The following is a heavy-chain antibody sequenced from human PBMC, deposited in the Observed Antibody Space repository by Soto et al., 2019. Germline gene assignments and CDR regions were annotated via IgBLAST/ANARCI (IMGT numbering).Heavy chain of an antibody. Sequence: PSETLSLTCTVSGDSLSTYYRSWIRQPAGERLEWIGRIHDTGRTNYNPSLKSRFTMSVDTSKNQFSLRVNSVTAAATAVYYCARESVSGTYRFDSWGQGTLVTAPQ. CDR3: ARESVSGTYRFDS. CDR1: GDSLSTYY. J-gene: IGHJ4*02. D-gene: IGHD3-16*02. CDR2: IHDTGRT. V-gene: IGHV4-4*07.